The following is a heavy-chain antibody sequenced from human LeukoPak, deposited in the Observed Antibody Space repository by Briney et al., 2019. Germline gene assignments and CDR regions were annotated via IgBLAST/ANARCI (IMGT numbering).Heavy chain of an antibody. V-gene: IGHV3-21*01. CDR3: ARRSSGIYTNDPYYFDY. Sequence: PGRSLRLSCAASGFTFDDYAMHWVRQAPGKGLEWVSCIRSSSSYIYYADSVKGRFTISRDNAKNSLYLQMNSLRAEDTAVYYCARRSSGIYTNDPYYFDYWGQGTLVTVSS. CDR1: GFTFDDYA. CDR2: IRSSSSYI. D-gene: IGHD1-26*01. J-gene: IGHJ4*02.